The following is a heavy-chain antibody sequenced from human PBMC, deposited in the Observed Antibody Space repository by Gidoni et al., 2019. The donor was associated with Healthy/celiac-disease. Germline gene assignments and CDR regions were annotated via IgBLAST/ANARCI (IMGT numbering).Heavy chain of an antibody. Sequence: QVQLVQSGAEVKKPGSSVKVACKASGGTFSSYAISWVRQAPGQGLEWMGGIIPIFGTANYAPKFQGRVTITADESTSTAYMELSSLRSEDTAVYYCARGLSIAARPWVLDYWGQGTLVTVSS. D-gene: IGHD6-6*01. J-gene: IGHJ4*02. CDR2: IIPIFGTA. CDR3: ARGLSIAARPWVLDY. CDR1: GGTFSSYA. V-gene: IGHV1-69*01.